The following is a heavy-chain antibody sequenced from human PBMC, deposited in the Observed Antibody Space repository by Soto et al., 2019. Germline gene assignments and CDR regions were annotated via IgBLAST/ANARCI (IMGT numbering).Heavy chain of an antibody. Sequence: SVKVSCKASGGTFSSYTISWVRQAPGQGLEWMGRIIPILGIANYAQKFQGRVTITADKSTSTAYMELSSLRSEDTAVYYCARDNRDIVVVPAAMGWFDPWGKGTLVTVSS. CDR3: ARDNRDIVVVPAAMGWFDP. V-gene: IGHV1-69*04. D-gene: IGHD2-2*01. J-gene: IGHJ5*02. CDR1: GGTFSSYT. CDR2: IIPILGIA.